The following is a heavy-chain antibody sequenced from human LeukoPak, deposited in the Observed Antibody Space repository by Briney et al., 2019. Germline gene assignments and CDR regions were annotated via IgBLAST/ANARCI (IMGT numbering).Heavy chain of an antibody. CDR3: ARPRGGHFWSGIFDP. J-gene: IGHJ5*02. CDR2: IHYSGTT. CDR1: GGSMRSASYY. D-gene: IGHD3-3*02. Sequence: SETLSLTCSVSGGSMRSASYYWAWISQPPGKGLEWIGSIHYSGTTYYNPSLKSRVTISIDTSKNHFSLKLTSVTAADTAVYYCARPRGGHFWSGIFDPWGQGTVVTVSS. V-gene: IGHV4-39*02.